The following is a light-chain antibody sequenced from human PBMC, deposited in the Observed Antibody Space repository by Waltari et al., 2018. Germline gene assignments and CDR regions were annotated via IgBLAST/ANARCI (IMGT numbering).Light chain of an antibody. J-gene: IGLJ7*01. CDR3: LLSFSGVHAV. V-gene: IGLV7-46*01. CDR1: TGAVTSGHY. Sequence: QAVVTQEPSLTVSPGGTVTLTCGSSTGAVTSGHYPSWFQQRPGQAPTTLIYDSNNKHSWTPARFLASLLGGKAALTLSGAQPEDEADYYCLLSFSGVHAVFGGGTHLTVL. CDR2: DSN.